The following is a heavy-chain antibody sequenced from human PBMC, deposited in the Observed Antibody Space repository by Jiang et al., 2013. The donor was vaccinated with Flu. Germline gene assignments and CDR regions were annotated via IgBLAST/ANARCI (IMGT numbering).Heavy chain of an antibody. D-gene: IGHD3-10*01. CDR3: AGRSGGLRIFYGMDV. CDR2: ISGSGGST. CDR1: GFTFSSYA. Sequence: GLVQPGGSLRLSCAASGFTFSSYAMSWVRQAPGKGLEWVSAISGSGGSTYYADSVKGRFTISRDNSKNTLYLQMNSLRAEDTAVYYCAGRSGGLRIFYGMDVWGQGTTVTVSS. V-gene: IGHV3-23*01. J-gene: IGHJ6*02.